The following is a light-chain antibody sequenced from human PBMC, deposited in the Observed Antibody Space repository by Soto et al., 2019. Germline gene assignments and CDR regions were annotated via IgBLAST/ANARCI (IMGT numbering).Light chain of an antibody. CDR2: LGS. J-gene: IGKJ1*01. Sequence: DIVMTQSPLSLPVTPGEPASISCRSSQSLLHSNGYNYLDWYLQKPGQSPQLLIYLGSNRASGVPDRFSGSGSGTDFTLKIGRVEAEDVGVYYCMQALQIWTFGQGTKVEIK. V-gene: IGKV2-28*01. CDR1: QSLLHSNGYNY. CDR3: MQALQIWT.